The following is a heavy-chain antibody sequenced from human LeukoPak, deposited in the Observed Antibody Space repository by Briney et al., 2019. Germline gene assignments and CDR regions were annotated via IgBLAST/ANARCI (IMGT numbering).Heavy chain of an antibody. D-gene: IGHD3-22*01. CDR1: GFTFSSYA. J-gene: IGHJ4*02. CDR2: ISGSGGST. Sequence: GGSLRLSCAASGFTFSSYAMSWVRQAPGKGLEWVSAISGSGGSTYYADSVKGRFTISRDNSKNTLYLQMNSLRAEDTAVYYCAKEGYDSSGYPYYFDYWGQGTLVTVSS. V-gene: IGHV3-23*01. CDR3: AKEGYDSSGYPYYFDY.